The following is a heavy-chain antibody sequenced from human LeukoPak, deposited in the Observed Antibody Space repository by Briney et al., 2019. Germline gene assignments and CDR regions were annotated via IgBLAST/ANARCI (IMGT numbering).Heavy chain of an antibody. Sequence: SETLSLTCAVYGGSFSGYYWSWIRQPPGKGLEWIGEINHSGSTNYNPSLKSRVTISVDTSKNQFSLKLSSVTAADTAVYYCARDEYSGSYWTLDYWGQGTLVTVSS. CDR3: ARDEYSGSYWTLDY. V-gene: IGHV4-34*01. CDR2: INHSGST. CDR1: GGSFSGYY. D-gene: IGHD1-26*01. J-gene: IGHJ4*02.